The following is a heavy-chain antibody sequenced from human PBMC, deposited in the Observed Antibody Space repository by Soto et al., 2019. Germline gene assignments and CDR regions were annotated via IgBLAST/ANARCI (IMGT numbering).Heavy chain of an antibody. CDR3: ARDPLNSNNWNWYFDL. CDR1: GFTFSDYH. V-gene: IGHV3-11*01. J-gene: IGHJ2*01. Sequence: QLVESGGDLVKPGGSLRLSCAASGFTFSDYHMSWVRQAPGKGLEWVSYISTSGRTVYHADSVKGRFTVSRDNAKNSLYLQMNTLSAEDTAVYYCARDPLNSNNWNWYFDLWGRGTLVTVSS. D-gene: IGHD1-1*01. CDR2: ISTSGRTV.